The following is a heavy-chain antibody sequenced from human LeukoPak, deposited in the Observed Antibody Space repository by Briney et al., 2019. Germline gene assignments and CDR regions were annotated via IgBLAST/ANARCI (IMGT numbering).Heavy chain of an antibody. Sequence: SETLSLTCTVSGGSICSYYWSWIRQPPGKGVEWIGYIYYSGSTNYNPSLKSRVTISVDTSKNQFSLKLSSVTAADTAVYYCARGYSSSWTPNDAFDIWGQGTMVTVSS. J-gene: IGHJ3*02. D-gene: IGHD6-13*01. CDR1: GGSICSYY. V-gene: IGHV4-59*01. CDR2: IYYSGST. CDR3: ARGYSSSWTPNDAFDI.